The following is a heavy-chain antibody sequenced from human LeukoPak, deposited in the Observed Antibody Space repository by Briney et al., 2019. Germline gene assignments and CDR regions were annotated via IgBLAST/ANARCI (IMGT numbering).Heavy chain of an antibody. CDR2: IYHSGST. D-gene: IGHD6-19*01. V-gene: IGHV4-39*07. J-gene: IGHJ4*02. CDR1: RGSISSYY. CDR3: ARIVVGYSSGWYGSSVFDY. Sequence: SETLSLTCTVSRGSISSYYWSWIRQPPGKGLEWIGSIYHSGSTYYNPSLKSRVTISVDTSKNQFSLKLSSVTAADTAVYYCARIVVGYSSGWYGSSVFDYWGQGTLVTVSS.